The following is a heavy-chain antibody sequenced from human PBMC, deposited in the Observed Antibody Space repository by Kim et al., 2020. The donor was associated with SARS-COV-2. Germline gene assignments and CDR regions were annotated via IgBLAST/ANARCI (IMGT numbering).Heavy chain of an antibody. CDR1: GYTFMSYD. D-gene: IGHD3-10*01. V-gene: IGHV1-18*04. Sequence: ASVKVSCKASGYTFMSYDISWVRQAPGQGLEWLGWIRASNGNRNYAQEFQGRVTMTTDTSTSTAYMELRSLTSDDTAVFYCARVYSYGSGSYYFDYWGQGTLVTVSS. J-gene: IGHJ4*02. CDR2: IRASNGNR. CDR3: ARVYSYGSGSYYFDY.